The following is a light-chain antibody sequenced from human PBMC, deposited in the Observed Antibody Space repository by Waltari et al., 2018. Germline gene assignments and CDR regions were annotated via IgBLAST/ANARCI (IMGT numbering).Light chain of an antibody. V-gene: IGKV1-5*03. CDR3: QQYNGYWT. J-gene: IGKJ1*01. Sequence: DFQMTQSPSTVSASVGDRVTITCRASQSISSWLAWYQQKPGTAPKLLIYKASTLESEVPSRFSGSGSGTEFTLTINSLQPDDFATYYCQQYNGYWTFGQGTKVEIK. CDR1: QSISSW. CDR2: KAS.